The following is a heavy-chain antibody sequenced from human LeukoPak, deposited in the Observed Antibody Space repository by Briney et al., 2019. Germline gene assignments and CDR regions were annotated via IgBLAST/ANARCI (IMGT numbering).Heavy chain of an antibody. J-gene: IGHJ4*02. CDR1: GFTFSDYY. CDR3: AREPTYSSSWHTTCDY. CDR2: ISSSGTTI. D-gene: IGHD6-13*01. Sequence: GGSLRLSCAASGFTFSDYYMSWIRQAPGKGLEWVSYISSSGTTIYYADSVKGRFTISRDNAKNSLYLQMNSLRAEDTAVYYCAREPTYSSSWHTTCDYWGQGTLVTVSS. V-gene: IGHV3-11*04.